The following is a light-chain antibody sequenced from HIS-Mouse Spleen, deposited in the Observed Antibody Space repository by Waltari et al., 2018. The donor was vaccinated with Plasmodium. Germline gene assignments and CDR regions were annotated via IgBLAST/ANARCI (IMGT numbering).Light chain of an antibody. V-gene: IGLV3-1*01. CDR1: TVGDKY. CDR2: QDS. CDR3: QAWDSSTWV. J-gene: IGLJ3*02. Sequence: SYELTQPPSVSVSPGQTASITFSGDTVGDKYACWYQQKPGQSPVLVIYQDSKRPSGIPERFSGSNSGNTATLTISGTQAMDEADYYCQAWDSSTWVFGGGTKLTVL.